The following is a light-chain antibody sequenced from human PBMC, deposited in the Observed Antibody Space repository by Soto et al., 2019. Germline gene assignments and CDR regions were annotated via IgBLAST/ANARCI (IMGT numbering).Light chain of an antibody. V-gene: IGKV3-15*01. CDR1: QSVSSN. Sequence: EIVMTQSPATLSVSPGERAPLSCRASQSVSSNLAWYQQKPGQAPRLLIYGASTRATGIPARFSGSGSGTEFTLTISSLQSEDFAVYYCQQYNNGPPWTFGQGTKVEIK. J-gene: IGKJ1*01. CDR2: GAS. CDR3: QQYNNGPPWT.